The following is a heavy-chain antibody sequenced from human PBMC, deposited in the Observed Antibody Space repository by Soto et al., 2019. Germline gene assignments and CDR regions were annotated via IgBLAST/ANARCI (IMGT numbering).Heavy chain of an antibody. D-gene: IGHD3-10*01. V-gene: IGHV3-23*01. J-gene: IGHJ6*03. CDR1: GFTFSSYA. CDR2: ISGSGGST. Sequence: PGGSLRLSCAASGFTFSSYAMSWVRQAPGKGLEWVSAISGSGGSTYYADSVKGRFTISRDNAKNTLYLQMNSLRAEDTAVYYCARAWRGFSSFRGEAYYYMDVWGKGTTVTVSS. CDR3: ARAWRGFSSFRGEAYYYMDV.